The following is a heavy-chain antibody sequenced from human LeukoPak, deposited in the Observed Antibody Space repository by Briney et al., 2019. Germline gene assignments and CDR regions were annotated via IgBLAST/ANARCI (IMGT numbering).Heavy chain of an antibody. V-gene: IGHV4-59*01. CDR1: GGSISTYY. J-gene: IGHJ4*02. CDR3: ARGTVQMGMGERYFDN. Sequence: SETLSLTCTVSGGSISTYYWSWIRQPPGKGLEWIGYIYYSGSTNYNPSLKSRITISVDTSRNQFSLSLNSVTAADTAVYYCARGTVQMGMGERYFDNWGQGTLVTVSP. CDR2: IYYSGST. D-gene: IGHD1-1*01.